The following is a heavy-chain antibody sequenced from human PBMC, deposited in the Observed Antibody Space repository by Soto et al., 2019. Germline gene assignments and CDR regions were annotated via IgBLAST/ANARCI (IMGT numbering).Heavy chain of an antibody. D-gene: IGHD3-16*02. CDR2: IFPKFGTT. J-gene: IGHJ6*02. CDR1: GDTDTNYV. CDR3: EAEMTFGKLSVV. Sequence: SVKVSCKASGDTDTNYVISWVRQAPGQGLEWMGGIFPKFGTTYSAQKLQDRLTITADESTSTLYMQLSSLRLDDTALYYCEAEMTFGKLSVVWGQGTTVTVSS. V-gene: IGHV1-69*13.